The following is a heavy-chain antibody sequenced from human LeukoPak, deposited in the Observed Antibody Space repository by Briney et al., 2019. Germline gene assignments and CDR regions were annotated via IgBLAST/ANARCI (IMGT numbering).Heavy chain of an antibody. CDR2: ISSSGVTE. CDR1: GFTFSSYG. V-gene: IGHV3-23*01. D-gene: IGHD3-10*01. CDR3: AKGYYGSGSYGWFDY. Sequence: TGGTLRLSCVASGFTFSSYGMNWVRQAPGKRLEWVSGISSSGVTEYYADSVKGRFTISRDNSKNTLFLHMNSLRAEDTAVYSCAKGYYGSGSYGWFDYWGQGTLVTVSS. J-gene: IGHJ4*02.